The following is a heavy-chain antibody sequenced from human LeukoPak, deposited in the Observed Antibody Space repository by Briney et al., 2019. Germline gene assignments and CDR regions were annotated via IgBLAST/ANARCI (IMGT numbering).Heavy chain of an antibody. Sequence: ASVRLSCKASGYTFTSYGISWVRQAPGQGLEWMGWISAYNGNTNYAQKLQGRVTMTTDTSTSTAFMELRSLRFDDTAVYYCARTRNTVTTNWFDPWGQGTLVTVSS. D-gene: IGHD4-17*01. J-gene: IGHJ5*02. CDR3: ARTRNTVTTNWFDP. CDR2: ISAYNGNT. CDR1: GYTFTSYG. V-gene: IGHV1-18*01.